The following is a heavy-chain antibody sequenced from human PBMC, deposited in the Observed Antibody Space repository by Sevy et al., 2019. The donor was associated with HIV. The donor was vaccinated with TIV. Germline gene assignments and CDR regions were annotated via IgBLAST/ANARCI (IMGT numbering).Heavy chain of an antibody. J-gene: IGHJ3*02. Sequence: GGSLRLSCAASGFTFSDYWMSWVRQAPGKGLEWVAIISDDGHEKYAVDSVKGRFTISRDNAKNSLYLEMSSLRVEDTGVFYCARRFTIIGGRAFDIWGQGTMVTVSS. V-gene: IGHV3-7*01. CDR1: GFTFSDYW. CDR3: ARRFTIIGGRAFDI. CDR2: ISDDGHEK. D-gene: IGHD3-22*01.